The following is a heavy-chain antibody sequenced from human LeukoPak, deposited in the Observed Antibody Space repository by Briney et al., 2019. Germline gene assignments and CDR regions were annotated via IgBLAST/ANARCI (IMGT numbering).Heavy chain of an antibody. Sequence: GESLKISCKGSGYSFTSYWIGWVRQMPGKGLEWMGIIYPGDSDTRYSPSFQGQVTISADKSISTAYLQWSSLKASDTAMYYCARRSPDYYDSSGYYYMNDYWGQGTLVTVSS. CDR3: ARRSPDYYDSSGYYYMNDY. J-gene: IGHJ4*02. CDR2: IYPGDSDT. V-gene: IGHV5-51*01. D-gene: IGHD3-22*01. CDR1: GYSFTSYW.